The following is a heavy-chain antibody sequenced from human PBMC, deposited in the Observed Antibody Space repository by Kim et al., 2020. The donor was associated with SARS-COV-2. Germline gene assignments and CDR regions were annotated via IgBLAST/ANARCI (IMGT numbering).Heavy chain of an antibody. CDR3: ARAYSGFDFFWFDP. J-gene: IGHJ5*02. V-gene: IGHV7-4-1*01. CDR1: GYTFTNYA. CDR2: INANTGNP. D-gene: IGHD5-12*01. Sequence: ASVKVSCKASGYTFTNYAINWVRQAPGQGLEWMGWINANTGNPTYAQGFTGRFVFALDTSVSTAYLQIRSLKAVDTAVYYCARAYSGFDFFWFDPWGQGTLGTVSS.